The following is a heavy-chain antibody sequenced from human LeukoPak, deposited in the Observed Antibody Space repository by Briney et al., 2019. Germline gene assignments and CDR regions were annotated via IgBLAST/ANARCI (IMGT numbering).Heavy chain of an antibody. V-gene: IGHV3-33*06. D-gene: IGHD3-3*01. CDR1: SFTFNTHG. Sequence: GGSLTLSCAASSFTFNTHGMHWLRQAPGKGLGWVAATWVDGSVKHYSDPVKARFTISRDNSLNTLYLKMNSLGDEDTSIYYCAKDTAVQFLEPASWGQGTLVTVSS. J-gene: IGHJ5*02. CDR2: TWVDGSVK. CDR3: AKDTAVQFLEPAS.